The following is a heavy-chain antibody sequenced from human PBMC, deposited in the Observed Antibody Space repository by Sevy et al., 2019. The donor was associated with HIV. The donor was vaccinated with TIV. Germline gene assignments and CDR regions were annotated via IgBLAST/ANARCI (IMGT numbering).Heavy chain of an antibody. CDR3: ARDGGNSVKWYPLY. Sequence: GGSLRLSCAASGFTFSDYYMSWIRQSPGKGLEWVAVISSEGTETFYAASVEGRFTISRDNSKNTLSLQLNSLRPEDTAVYYCARDGGNSVKWYPLYWGHGTLVTVSS. CDR1: GFTFSDYY. CDR2: ISSEGTET. J-gene: IGHJ4*01. V-gene: IGHV3-30-3*01. D-gene: IGHD2-2*01.